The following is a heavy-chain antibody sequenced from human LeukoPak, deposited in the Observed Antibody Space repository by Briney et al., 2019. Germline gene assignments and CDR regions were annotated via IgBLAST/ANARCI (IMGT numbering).Heavy chain of an antibody. CDR1: GGSFTGYS. J-gene: IGHJ4*02. CDR2: INHSGST. D-gene: IGHD2-2*02. Sequence: PSETLSLTCAVYGGSFTGYSWTWIRQPPGKGLEWIGDINHSGSTNYNPSLRSRLTISIDTSKNQFSLKLRSVTAVDTAMYYCASDALVSAAILFYWGQGTQVTVSS. V-gene: IGHV4-34*01. CDR3: ASDALVSAAILFY.